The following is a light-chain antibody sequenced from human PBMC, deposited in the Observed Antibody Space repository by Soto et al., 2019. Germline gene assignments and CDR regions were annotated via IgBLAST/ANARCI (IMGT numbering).Light chain of an antibody. CDR1: QGISSH. CDR3: QQLIDYPIT. V-gene: IGKV1-9*01. Sequence: IQLTQSPSSLSASVGDRVTITCRASQGISSHLARYQQRPGKAPELLMYTASTLRSGVPSRFSGSGSGTDFTLTISSLQPDDFATYYCQQLIDYPITFGQGTRLEIK. J-gene: IGKJ5*01. CDR2: TAS.